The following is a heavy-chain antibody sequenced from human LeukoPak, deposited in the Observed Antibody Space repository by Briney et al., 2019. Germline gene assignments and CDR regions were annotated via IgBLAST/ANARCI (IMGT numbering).Heavy chain of an antibody. V-gene: IGHV3-30*04. CDR1: GCTFSSYA. CDR2: ISYDGSNK. D-gene: IGHD2-21*02. Sequence: GGSLRLSCAASGCTFSSYAMHWVRQAPGKGLEWVAVISYDGSNKYYADSVKGRFTISRDNSKNTLYLQMNSLRAEDTAVYYCAKERAYCGGDCYPDPHYYYYYMDVWGKGTTVTVSS. J-gene: IGHJ6*03. CDR3: AKERAYCGGDCYPDPHYYYYYMDV.